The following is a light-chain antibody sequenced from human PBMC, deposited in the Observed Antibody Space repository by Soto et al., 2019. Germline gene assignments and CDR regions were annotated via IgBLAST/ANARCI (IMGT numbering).Light chain of an antibody. V-gene: IGLV1-40*01. Sequence: QSVLTQPPSVSGAPGQRVTISCTGSSSNIGAGYDVHWYPQLPGTAPKLLVYTNNNRPSGVPDRFSGSKSGTSASLAITGLQAEDEADYYCQSYDSRLSAYVFGTGTKLTVL. CDR2: TNN. CDR3: QSYDSRLSAYV. CDR1: SSNIGAGYD. J-gene: IGLJ1*01.